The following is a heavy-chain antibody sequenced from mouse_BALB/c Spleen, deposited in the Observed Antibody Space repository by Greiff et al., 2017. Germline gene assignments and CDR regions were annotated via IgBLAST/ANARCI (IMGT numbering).Heavy chain of an antibody. CDR1: RHTFTSYR. Sequence: DSVKPGASVKLSCKASRHTFTSYRINWIKQRPGQGLEWIGRIAPGRGSTHYNEMFQVKITLTVDSSSSTAYMQLCRLSSEDSAVYFCARGGGSYGNFDYYFAMDCWGQGATVTGS. D-gene: IGHD2-1*01. CDR3: ARGGGSYGNFDYYFAMDC. J-gene: IGHJ4*01. V-gene: IGHV1S41*01. CDR2: IAPGRGST.